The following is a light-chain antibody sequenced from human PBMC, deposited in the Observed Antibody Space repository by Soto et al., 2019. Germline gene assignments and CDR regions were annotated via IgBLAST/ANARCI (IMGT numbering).Light chain of an antibody. Sequence: QSALTQPPSASGSPGQSVTISCTGTSNDVGAYNYVSWYQHHPGKAPKLMISDVSHRPSGVPDRFSGSKSGNTASLTVSGLQAEDDADYYCSSYAGSNNYVIFGGGTKLTVL. V-gene: IGLV2-8*01. CDR2: DVS. CDR1: SNDVGAYNY. CDR3: SSYAGSNNYVI. J-gene: IGLJ2*01.